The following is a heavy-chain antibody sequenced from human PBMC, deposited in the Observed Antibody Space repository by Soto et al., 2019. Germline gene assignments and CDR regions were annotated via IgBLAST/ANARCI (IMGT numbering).Heavy chain of an antibody. D-gene: IGHD3-10*01. CDR2: INAGNGNT. CDR3: ARDYYYGSGSYYTRANWFDP. Sequence: ASVKVSCKASGYTFTSYAMHWVRQAPGQRLEWMGWINAGNGNTKYSQKFQGRVTITRDTSASTAYMELSSLRSEDTAVYYCARDYYYGSGSYYTRANWFDPWGQGTLVTVSS. V-gene: IGHV1-3*01. CDR1: GYTFTSYA. J-gene: IGHJ5*02.